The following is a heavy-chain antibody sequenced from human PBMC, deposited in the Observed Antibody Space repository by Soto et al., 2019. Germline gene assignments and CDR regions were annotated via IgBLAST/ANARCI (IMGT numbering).Heavy chain of an antibody. CDR2: INHSGST. Sequence: QVQLQQWGAGLLKPSETLSLTCAVYGGSFSGYYWSWIRQPPGKGLEWIGEINHSGSTNYNPSLKSRVTISVDTSKNQFSLKLSSVTAADTAVYYCARAIGSSWYREVWGQGTLVTVSS. CDR3: ARAIGSSWYREV. V-gene: IGHV4-34*01. CDR1: GGSFSGYY. D-gene: IGHD6-13*01. J-gene: IGHJ4*02.